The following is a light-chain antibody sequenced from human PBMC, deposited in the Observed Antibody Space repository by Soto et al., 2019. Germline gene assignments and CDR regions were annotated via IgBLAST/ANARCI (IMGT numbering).Light chain of an antibody. Sequence: QSVLTQPPSASGSPGQSVTISCTGTSSDVGGYTYVSWYQQHPGKAPKLMIYEVSKRPSGVPDRFSGSKSGNTASLTVSGLQAGDEADYFCSSYAGSNIYVFGTGTKVTVL. CDR1: SSDVGGYTY. CDR2: EVS. CDR3: SSYAGSNIYV. J-gene: IGLJ1*01. V-gene: IGLV2-8*01.